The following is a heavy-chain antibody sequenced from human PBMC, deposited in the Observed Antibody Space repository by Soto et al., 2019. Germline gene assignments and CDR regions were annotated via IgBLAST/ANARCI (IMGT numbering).Heavy chain of an antibody. D-gene: IGHD3-22*01. CDR3: ARDQIDYDSSGYYLVAGNAFDI. V-gene: IGHV3-48*02. CDR2: ISSSSSTI. CDR1: GFTFSSYS. Sequence: PGGSLRLSCAASGFTFSSYSMNWVRQAPGKGLEWVSYISSSSSTIYYADSVKGRFTISRDNAKNSLYLQMNSLRDEDTAVYYCARDQIDYDSSGYYLVAGNAFDIWGQGTMVTVSS. J-gene: IGHJ3*02.